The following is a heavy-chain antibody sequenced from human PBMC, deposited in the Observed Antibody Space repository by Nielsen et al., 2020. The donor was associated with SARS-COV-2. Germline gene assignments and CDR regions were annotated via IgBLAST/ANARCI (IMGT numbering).Heavy chain of an antibody. V-gene: IGHV1-8*02. CDR2: INPNSGNT. J-gene: IGHJ5*02. CDR3: ARGGSSLGANLEDP. Sequence: ASVKVSCKASGYTFTGYYMHWVRQAPGQGLEWMGRINPNSGNTGSAQKFQGRVTMTRSTSTSTAYLELSSLRSEDTAVYYCARGGSSLGANLEDPWGQGTLVIVSS. CDR1: GYTFTGYY. D-gene: IGHD3-10*01.